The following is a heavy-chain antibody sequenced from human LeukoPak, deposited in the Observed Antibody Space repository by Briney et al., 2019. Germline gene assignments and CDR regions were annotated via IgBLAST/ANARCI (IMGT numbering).Heavy chain of an antibody. CDR2: IYYSGST. V-gene: IGHV4-39*01. Sequence: SETLSLTCTVSGGSISSSSYYWGWIRQPPGKGLEWIGSIYYSGSTYYNPSLKSRVTISVDTSKNQFSLKLSSVTAADTAVYYCARSVEMATPTWVDYWGQGTLVTVSS. CDR1: GGSISSSSYY. J-gene: IGHJ4*02. CDR3: ARSVEMATPTWVDY. D-gene: IGHD5-24*01.